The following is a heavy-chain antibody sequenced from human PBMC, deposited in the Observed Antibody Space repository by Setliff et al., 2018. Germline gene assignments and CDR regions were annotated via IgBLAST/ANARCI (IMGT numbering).Heavy chain of an antibody. D-gene: IGHD2-15*01. CDR2: VYSTGST. CDR3: VRDRYGRNSDGSGVYNWFDS. V-gene: IGHV4-61*09. Sequence: SETLSLTCNVSGASISSGSHYWSWIRQSAGERPTWIGHVYSTGSTNYNPSFESRVSISVDKSNNQFSLKMTSVTAADTAMYYCVRDRYGRNSDGSGVYNWFDSWGQGILVTVSS. J-gene: IGHJ5*01. CDR1: GASISSGSHY.